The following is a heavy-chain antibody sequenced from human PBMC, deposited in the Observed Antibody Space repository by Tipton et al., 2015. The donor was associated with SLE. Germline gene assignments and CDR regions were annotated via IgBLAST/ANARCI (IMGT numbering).Heavy chain of an antibody. CDR2: IYYSGST. CDR1: GGSLSSGGYY. D-gene: IGHD4-17*01. J-gene: IGHJ2*01. V-gene: IGHV4-31*02. CDR3: ARGTTVTRYWYFDL. Sequence: LRLSCTVSGGSLSSGGYYWGWIRQHPGKGLEWIGYIYYSGSTYYNPSLKSRVTISVDTSKNQFSLKLSSVTAADTAVYYCARGTTVTRYWYFDLWGRGTLVTVSS.